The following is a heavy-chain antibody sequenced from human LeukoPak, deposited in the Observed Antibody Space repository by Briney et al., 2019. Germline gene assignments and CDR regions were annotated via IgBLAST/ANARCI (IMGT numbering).Heavy chain of an antibody. CDR2: IYPGDSDT. J-gene: IGHJ4*02. D-gene: IGHD2-2*01. CDR1: GYNFTSYW. V-gene: IGHV5-51*01. CDR3: ARAIGYCSSTSCYARYYFDY. Sequence: GESLKISCKGSGYNFTSYWIGWVRQMPGKGLEWMGIIYPGDSDTRYSPSFQGQVTISADKSISIAYLQWSSLKASDTAMYYCARAIGYCSSTSCYARYYFDYWGQGTLVTVSS.